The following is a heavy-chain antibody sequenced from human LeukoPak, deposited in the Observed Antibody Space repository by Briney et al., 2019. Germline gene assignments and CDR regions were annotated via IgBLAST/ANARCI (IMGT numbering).Heavy chain of an antibody. D-gene: IGHD2-15*01. CDR1: GFTFSDYY. CDR2: ISSSGSTI. Sequence: GGSLRLSCAASGFTFSDYYMSWIRQAPGKGLEWVSYISSSGSTIYYADSVKGRFTISRDNAKNTLYLQMNSLRAEDTAVYYCARDSSGYCSGGSCYKEYNWFDPWGQGTLVTVSS. V-gene: IGHV3-11*04. J-gene: IGHJ5*02. CDR3: ARDSSGYCSGGSCYKEYNWFDP.